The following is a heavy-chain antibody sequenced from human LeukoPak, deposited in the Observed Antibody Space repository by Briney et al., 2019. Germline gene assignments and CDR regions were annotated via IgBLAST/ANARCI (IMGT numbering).Heavy chain of an antibody. CDR3: ESGYSSGWYAVY. Sequence: PSETLSLTCTVSGGSISSSSYYWGWIRQPPGKGLEWIGSIYYSGSTYYNPSLKSRVTISVDTSKNQFSLKPSSVTAADTAVYYCESGYSSGWYAVYWGQGTLVTVSS. CDR2: IYYSGST. V-gene: IGHV4-39*01. CDR1: GGSISSSSYY. J-gene: IGHJ4*02. D-gene: IGHD6-19*01.